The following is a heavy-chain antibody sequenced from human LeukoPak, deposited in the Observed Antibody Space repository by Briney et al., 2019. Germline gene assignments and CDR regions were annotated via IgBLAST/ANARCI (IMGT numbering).Heavy chain of an antibody. CDR2: ISGSGGST. D-gene: IGHD3-16*01. Sequence: GGSLRLSCAASGFTFSSYAMSWVRQAPGKGLEWVSAISGSGGSTYYADSVKGRFTISRDNSKNTLYLQMNSLRAEDTAVYYCARGSAFGGAYYYYYMDVWGKGTTVTVSS. CDR3: ARGSAFGGAYYYYYMDV. CDR1: GFTFSSYA. J-gene: IGHJ6*03. V-gene: IGHV3-23*01.